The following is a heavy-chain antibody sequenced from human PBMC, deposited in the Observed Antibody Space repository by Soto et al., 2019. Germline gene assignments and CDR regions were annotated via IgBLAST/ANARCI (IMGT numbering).Heavy chain of an antibody. V-gene: IGHV4-39*01. Sequence: SETLSLTCTVSCGSISSSSYYWGWIRQPPGKGLEWIGSIYYSGSTYYNPSLKSRVTISVDTSKNQFSLKLSSVTAADTAVYYCARRGREQLADSWYFDLWGRGTLVTVSS. CDR2: IYYSGST. J-gene: IGHJ2*01. CDR1: CGSISSSSYY. CDR3: ARRGREQLADSWYFDL. D-gene: IGHD6-6*01.